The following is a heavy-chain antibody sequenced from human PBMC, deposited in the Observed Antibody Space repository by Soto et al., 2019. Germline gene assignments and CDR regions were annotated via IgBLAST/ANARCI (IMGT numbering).Heavy chain of an antibody. D-gene: IGHD6-19*01. CDR3: ARVNGGWYGFDY. J-gene: IGHJ4*02. CDR2: INAGNGNT. Sequence: QVQLVQSGAEVKKPGASVKVSCKASGYTFTSYAMHWVRQAPGQRLEWMGWINAGNGNTKYSQKFQGRVTITRDTSASTAYMDLSSLRSEDTAVYYCARVNGGWYGFDYWGQGTLVTVSS. V-gene: IGHV1-3*01. CDR1: GYTFTSYA.